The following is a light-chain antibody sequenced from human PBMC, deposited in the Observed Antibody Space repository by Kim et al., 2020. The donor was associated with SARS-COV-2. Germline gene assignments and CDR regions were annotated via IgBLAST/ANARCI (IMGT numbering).Light chain of an antibody. V-gene: IGKV1-16*01. J-gene: IGKJ4*01. Sequence: ASAGDRVPVSVRARQRISSSLYWCQQKPGKAPMCLIYAASILESAVPSTFSGSGSVTDFTLTISSLQPVDFATYFCQQYNSYPRTFGGGTKVDIK. CDR3: QQYNSYPRT. CDR2: AAS. CDR1: QRISSS.